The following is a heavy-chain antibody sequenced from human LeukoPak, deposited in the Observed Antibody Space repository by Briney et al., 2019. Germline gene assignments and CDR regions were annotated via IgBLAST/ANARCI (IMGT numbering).Heavy chain of an antibody. CDR2: IWYDGSNK. Sequence: PGRSLRLCCAASGFTFSSYGMHWVRQAPGKGLEWVAVIWYDGSNKYYADSVKGRFTISRDNSKNTLYLQMNSLRAEDTAVYYCAMWIQVWKFDYWGQGTLVTVSS. CDR3: AMWIQVWKFDY. CDR1: GFTFSSYG. J-gene: IGHJ4*02. V-gene: IGHV3-33*01. D-gene: IGHD5-18*01.